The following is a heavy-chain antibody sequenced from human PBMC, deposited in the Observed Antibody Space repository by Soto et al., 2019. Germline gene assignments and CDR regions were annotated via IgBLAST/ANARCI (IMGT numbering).Heavy chain of an antibody. D-gene: IGHD3-3*01. CDR1: GFTFTDDY. V-gene: IGHV3-72*01. Sequence: ESGGGLVQPGGSLRLSCAASGFTFTDDYMDWVRQTPGKGLEWVGRSRNKANSYSTEYAASVKGRFSISRDNSKNSLYLQMNSLKTEDTATYYCVHDFFGMNDWGRGTLVIVSS. J-gene: IGHJ4*02. CDR2: SRNKANSYST. CDR3: VHDFFGMND.